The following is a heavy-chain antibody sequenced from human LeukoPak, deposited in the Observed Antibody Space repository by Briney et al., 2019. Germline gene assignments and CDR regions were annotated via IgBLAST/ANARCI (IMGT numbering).Heavy chain of an antibody. CDR1: GFTFDDYA. D-gene: IGHD1-26*01. Sequence: PGRSLRLSCAASGFTFDDYAMHWVRQAPGKGLEWVSGISGNSGSAGYADSVKGRFTISRDNAKNSLYLQMNSLRADDTALYYCAKDSRRWELPDYWGQGTLVTVSS. V-gene: IGHV3-9*01. CDR3: AKDSRRWELPDY. J-gene: IGHJ4*02. CDR2: ISGNSGSA.